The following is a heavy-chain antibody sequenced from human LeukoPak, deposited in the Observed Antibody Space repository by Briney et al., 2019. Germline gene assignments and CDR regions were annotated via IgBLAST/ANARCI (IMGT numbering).Heavy chain of an antibody. CDR1: GFIFSTYW. CDR2: ISSDGSRT. CDR3: ARESQDYGSGSSDY. D-gene: IGHD3-10*01. J-gene: IGHJ4*02. V-gene: IGHV3-74*03. Sequence: GGSLRLSCAGSGFIFSTYWMHWVRQAPGKGPVWVSRISSDGSRTTYADSVKGRFTMSRDNAKNTLYLQTNSLRAEDTAVYYCARESQDYGSGSSDYWGQGTLVTVSS.